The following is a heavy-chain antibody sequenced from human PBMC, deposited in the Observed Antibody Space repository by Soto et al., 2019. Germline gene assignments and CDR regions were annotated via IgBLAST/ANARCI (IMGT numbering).Heavy chain of an antibody. CDR2: ISSSGSTI. D-gene: IGHD2-2*02. Sequence: PGGSLRLSCAASGFTFSSYEMNWVRQAPGKGLEWVSYISSSGSTIYYADSVKGRFTISRDNAKNSLYLQMNSLRAEDTAVYYCARDGEGYCSSTSCYRYYYYVMDVWGQGTTVTVSS. CDR1: GFTFSSYE. CDR3: ARDGEGYCSSTSCYRYYYYVMDV. V-gene: IGHV3-48*03. J-gene: IGHJ6*02.